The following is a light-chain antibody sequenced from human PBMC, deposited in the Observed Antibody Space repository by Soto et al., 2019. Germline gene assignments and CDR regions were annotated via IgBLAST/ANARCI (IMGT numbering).Light chain of an antibody. V-gene: IGKV4-1*01. CDR1: QSVLYSSNNKNY. CDR3: QQFYSTPRT. J-gene: IGKJ1*01. CDR2: WAS. Sequence: DIVLTQSPDSLAVSLGERATINCKSSQSVLYSSNNKNYLAWYQQKPGQPPTLLIYWASTRESGVPARFSGSGSGTDFTLTISSLQAEDVAVYYCQQFYSTPRTFGQGTKVEI.